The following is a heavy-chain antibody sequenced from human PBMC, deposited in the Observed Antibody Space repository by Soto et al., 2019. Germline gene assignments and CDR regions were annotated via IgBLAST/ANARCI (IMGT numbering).Heavy chain of an antibody. CDR1: GFTFSSYS. D-gene: IGHD1-1*01. CDR3: ARDTSGTPNWFDP. V-gene: IGHV3-21*01. Sequence: GGSLRLSCAASGFTFSSYSMNWVRQAPGKGLEWVSSISSSSSYIYYADSVKGRFTISRDNAKNSLYLQMNSLRAEDTAVYYCARDTSGTPNWFDPWGQGTLVTVSS. CDR2: ISSSSSYI. J-gene: IGHJ5*02.